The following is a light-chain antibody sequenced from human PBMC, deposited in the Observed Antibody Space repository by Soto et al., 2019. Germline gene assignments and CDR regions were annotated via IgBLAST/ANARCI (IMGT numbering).Light chain of an antibody. CDR3: QQYNNWPWT. V-gene: IGKV3-15*01. CDR1: QSVASN. CDR2: GAS. Sequence: EIVMTQSPATLSVSPGERATLSCRASQSVASNLAWYQQKPGQPPRLLIYGASTRATGIPARFSGSGSGKEFTLTISSRQSVDFAVYSCQQYNNWPWTFGQGTKVDVK. J-gene: IGKJ1*01.